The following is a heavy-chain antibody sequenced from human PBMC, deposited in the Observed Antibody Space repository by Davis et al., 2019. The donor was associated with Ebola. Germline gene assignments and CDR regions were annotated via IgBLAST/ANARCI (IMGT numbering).Heavy chain of an antibody. J-gene: IGHJ4*02. CDR2: ISESGDRT. CDR3: ARDLKATVVRKCFGN. D-gene: IGHD4-23*01. Sequence: PGGSLRLSCTASGFTFSDYAINWVRQAPGKGLEWVAVISESGDRTYYADSAKGRFTISRDRSTNTVHLQMNSVRAEDTAVYHCARDLKATVVRKCFGNWGQGTPVTVSS. V-gene: IGHV3-23*01. CDR1: GFTFSDYA.